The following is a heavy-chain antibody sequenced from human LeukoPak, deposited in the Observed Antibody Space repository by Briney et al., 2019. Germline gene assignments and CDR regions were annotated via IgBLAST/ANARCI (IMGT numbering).Heavy chain of an antibody. Sequence: ASVKVSCKASGYTFTGYYMHWVRQAPGQGLEWMGRINPNSGGTNYAQKFQGRVTMTRDTSISTAYMELSRLRFDDTAVYYCARGTYYYDSSSRALGPGYDYWGQGTLVTVSS. V-gene: IGHV1-2*06. CDR2: INPNSGGT. J-gene: IGHJ4*02. CDR3: ARGTYYYDSSSRALGPGYDY. D-gene: IGHD3-22*01. CDR1: GYTFTGYY.